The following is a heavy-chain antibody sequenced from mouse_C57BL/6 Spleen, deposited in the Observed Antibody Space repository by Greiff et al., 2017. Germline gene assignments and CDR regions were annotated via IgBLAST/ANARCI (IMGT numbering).Heavy chain of an antibody. CDR2: IYPSDSET. J-gene: IGHJ3*01. CDR1: GYTFTSYW. Sequence: VQLQQPGAELVRPGSSVKLSCKASGYTFTSYWMDWVKQRPGQGLEWIGNIYPSDSETHYNQKFKDKATLTVDKSSSTAYMQLSSLTSEDSEVYYCARGGFYDGYYEAYWGQGTLVTVSA. V-gene: IGHV1-61*01. CDR3: ARGGFYDGYYEAY. D-gene: IGHD2-3*01.